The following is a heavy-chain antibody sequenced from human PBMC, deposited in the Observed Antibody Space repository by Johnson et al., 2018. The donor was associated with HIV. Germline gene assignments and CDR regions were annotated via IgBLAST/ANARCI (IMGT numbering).Heavy chain of an antibody. CDR1: VFTSDDYA. CDR2: ITWDGGST. V-gene: IGHV3-43D*03. Sequence: VQLVDSGGNVVQPGRSLRLAYTASVFTSDDYAMHWVRQAPGKGLEWVSLITWDGGSTLYADSVKGRFTISRDNSKNTLYMQMNSLRAEDTAVYYCASAWGELDDAFDIWGQGTMVTVSS. J-gene: IGHJ3*02. CDR3: ASAWGELDDAFDI. D-gene: IGHD1-26*01.